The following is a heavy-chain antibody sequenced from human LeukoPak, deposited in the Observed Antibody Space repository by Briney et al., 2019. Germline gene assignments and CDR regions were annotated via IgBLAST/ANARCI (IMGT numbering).Heavy chain of an antibody. J-gene: IGHJ6*03. CDR2: ISSSSRYK. Sequence: PGGSLRLSCAASGFTFSSYSMNWVRQAPGKGLEGVSSISSSSRYKYYADSAKGRFTISRDNAKNSLYLQMNSLRDEETAVYYCARVPAGYGYGPWEWDYYQYMDVWGIGTTVTVSS. D-gene: IGHD5-18*01. CDR1: GFTFSSYS. CDR3: ARVPAGYGYGPWEWDYYQYMDV. V-gene: IGHV3-21*01.